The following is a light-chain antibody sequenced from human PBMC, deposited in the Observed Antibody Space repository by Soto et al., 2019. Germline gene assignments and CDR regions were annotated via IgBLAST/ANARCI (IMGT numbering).Light chain of an antibody. Sequence: EILLTQSPATLSLSLGERATLSCRASQSVSSYLAWYQHKPGQAPRLLIYDASNRAPGIPARFSGSGSGTDFTLTISSLESEDFAMYYCHHRKNWPLTFGGGTKVEIK. CDR1: QSVSSY. V-gene: IGKV3-11*01. J-gene: IGKJ4*01. CDR2: DAS. CDR3: HHRKNWPLT.